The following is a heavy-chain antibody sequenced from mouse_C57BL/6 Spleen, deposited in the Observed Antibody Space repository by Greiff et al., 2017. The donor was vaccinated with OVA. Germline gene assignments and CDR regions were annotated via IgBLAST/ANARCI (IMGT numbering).Heavy chain of an antibody. V-gene: IGHV1-15*01. D-gene: IGHD4-1*01. CDR3: TRAGRTGTTWFAY. CDR1: GYTFTDYE. Sequence: QVQLQQSGAELVRPGASVTLSCKASGYTFTDYEMHWVKQTPVHGLEWIGAIDPETGGTAYNQKFKGKAILTVDQSSSTAYMELRSLTSEDSAVYYCTRAGRTGTTWFAYWGQGTLVTVSA. CDR2: IDPETGGT. J-gene: IGHJ3*01.